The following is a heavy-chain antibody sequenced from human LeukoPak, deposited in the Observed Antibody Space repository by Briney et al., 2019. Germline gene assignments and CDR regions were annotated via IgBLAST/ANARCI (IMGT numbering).Heavy chain of an antibody. J-gene: IGHJ4*02. CDR3: ARDRTDGGLPYCFDY. Sequence: SETLSLTCTVSGGSISSYYWSWIRQPPGKGLEWIGYIYYSGSTNYNPSLKSRVTISVDTSKNQFSLKLSSVTAADTAVYYCARDRTDGGLPYCFDYWGQGTLVTVSS. D-gene: IGHD4-23*01. V-gene: IGHV4-59*01. CDR1: GGSISSYY. CDR2: IYYSGST.